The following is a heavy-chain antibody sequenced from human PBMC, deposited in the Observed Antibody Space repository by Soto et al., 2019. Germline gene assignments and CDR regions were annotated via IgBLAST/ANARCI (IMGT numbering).Heavy chain of an antibody. CDR3: ARTPLL. CDR1: GGSISSGGYY. J-gene: IGHJ4*02. D-gene: IGHD1-26*01. V-gene: IGHV4-31*03. Sequence: QVQLQESGPGLVKPSQTLSLTCTVSGGSISSGGYYWSWIRQHPGKGLAWIGCVYYSGSPYYNPALKRRVTISVDTSKNQFSLKLSAVTAAATAVYYCARTPLLWGQGTLVTVSS. CDR2: VYYSGSP.